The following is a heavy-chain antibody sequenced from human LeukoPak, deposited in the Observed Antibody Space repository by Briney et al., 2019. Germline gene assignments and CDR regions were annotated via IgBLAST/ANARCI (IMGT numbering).Heavy chain of an antibody. J-gene: IGHJ4*02. CDR3: ARGDTSFDY. Sequence: QPGGSLRPSCAASGFTFSSYEMNWVRQAPGKGLEWVSYISSSGSTIYYADSVKGRFTISRDNAKNSLYLQMNSLRAEDTAVYYCARGDTSFDYWGQGTLVTVSS. D-gene: IGHD5-18*01. V-gene: IGHV3-48*03. CDR1: GFTFSSYE. CDR2: ISSSGSTI.